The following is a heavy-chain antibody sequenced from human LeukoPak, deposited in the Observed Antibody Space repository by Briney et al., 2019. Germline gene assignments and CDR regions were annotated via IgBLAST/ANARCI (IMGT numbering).Heavy chain of an antibody. D-gene: IGHD3-10*01. Sequence: SETLSLTCSVSGGSISSYYWSWIRQPPGKGLKWIGYIYHSGSANYNPFLKSRVTISVDTSKNQFSLNLNSVTAADTAVYFCARGGGFGSPPAYWGQGSLVTVSS. J-gene: IGHJ4*02. CDR1: GGSISSYY. V-gene: IGHV4-59*01. CDR2: IYHSGSA. CDR3: ARGGGFGSPPAY.